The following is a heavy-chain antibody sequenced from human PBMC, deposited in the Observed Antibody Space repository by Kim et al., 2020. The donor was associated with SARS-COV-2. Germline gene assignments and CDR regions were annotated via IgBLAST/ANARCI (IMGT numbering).Heavy chain of an antibody. CDR1: GFTFDDYT. V-gene: IGHV3-43*01. Sequence: GGSLRLSCAASGFTFDDYTMHWVRQTPGKGLEWVGLISSHGATTAYGDSTRGRFTISSDKSKDSIYLQMNSLGSEATALYYCATDLRPITTYAGMVVWG. J-gene: IGHJ6*04. CDR2: ISSHGATT. D-gene: IGHD4-4*01. CDR3: ATDLRPITTYAGMVV.